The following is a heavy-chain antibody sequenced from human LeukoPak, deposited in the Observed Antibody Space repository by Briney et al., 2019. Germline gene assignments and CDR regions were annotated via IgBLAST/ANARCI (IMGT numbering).Heavy chain of an antibody. CDR3: ASPGAYY. CDR1: GFTFSSYA. Sequence: RGSLRLSCAASGFTFSSYAMHWVRQAPGKGLEYVSAISINGGSTYYANSVKGRFTISRDNSKNTLYLHMGSLRAEDMAVYYCASPGAYYWGQGTLVTVSS. V-gene: IGHV3-64*01. CDR2: ISINGGST. J-gene: IGHJ4*02.